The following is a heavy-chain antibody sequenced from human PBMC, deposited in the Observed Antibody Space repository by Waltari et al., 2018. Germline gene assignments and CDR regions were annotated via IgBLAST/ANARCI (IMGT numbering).Heavy chain of an antibody. J-gene: IGHJ4*02. D-gene: IGHD3-22*01. CDR3: ARDHNYDSSGYYIPFDY. V-gene: IGHV3-48*03. CDR2: ISSSGSTI. CDR1: GFTFSSYE. Sequence: EVQLVESGGGLVQPGGSLRLSCAASGFTFSSYEMNWVRQAPGEGLEWVSYISSSGSTIYYADSVKGRFTISRDNAKNSLYLQMNSLRAEDTAVYYCARDHNYDSSGYYIPFDYWGQGTLVTVSS.